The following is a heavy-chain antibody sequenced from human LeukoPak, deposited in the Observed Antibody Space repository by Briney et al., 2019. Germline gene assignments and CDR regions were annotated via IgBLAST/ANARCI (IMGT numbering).Heavy chain of an antibody. Sequence: GGSLRLSCAASGFTFSSYAMHWVRQAPGKGLEWVAVVSYDGINKYYGDSVKGRFTISRDNSKNTLYLQMNSLRAEDTAVYYCAKDGRAGYDLLYSSSWYYFDYWGQGTLVTVSS. CDR1: GFTFSSYA. J-gene: IGHJ4*02. CDR3: AKDGRAGYDLLYSSSWYYFDY. CDR2: VSYDGINK. D-gene: IGHD6-13*01. V-gene: IGHV3-30*04.